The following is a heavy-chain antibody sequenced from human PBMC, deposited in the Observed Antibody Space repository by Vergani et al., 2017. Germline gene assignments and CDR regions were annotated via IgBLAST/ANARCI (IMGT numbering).Heavy chain of an antibody. CDR1: EFTFSAYG. CDR2: IWYDGSKK. J-gene: IGHJ4*01. CDR3: VKRRYLPYCCYDVFFDL. V-gene: IGHV3-30*02. Sequence: QVHLVESGGGVVQPGGSLRLSCAASEFTFSAYGMRWVRQAPGKGLEWVAFIWYDGSKKYYTDSVKGRFTISRDNSKNTLYLQMNSLRPEDTAVYYCVKRRYLPYCCYDVFFDLWGQGTLVIVSS. D-gene: IGHD5-12*01.